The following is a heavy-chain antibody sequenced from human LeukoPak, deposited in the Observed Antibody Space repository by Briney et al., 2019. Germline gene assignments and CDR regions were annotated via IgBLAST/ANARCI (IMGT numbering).Heavy chain of an antibody. D-gene: IGHD3-10*01. CDR2: IRGDDGAT. J-gene: IGHJ4*02. CDR3: AKDRQGAYASGSFPDY. CDR1: TFXXYX. V-gene: IGHV3-43*02. Sequence: TFXXYXXRXVRQAPXRGPEWVSLIRGDDGATYYADSVKGRFTISRDNSKNSLYLQMNSLTTEDSALYYCAKDRQGAYASGSFPDYWGQGTLVTVSS.